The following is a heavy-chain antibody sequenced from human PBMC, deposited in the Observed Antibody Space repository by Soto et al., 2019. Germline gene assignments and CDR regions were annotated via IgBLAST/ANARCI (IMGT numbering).Heavy chain of an antibody. Sequence: QVQLQESGPGLVKPSETLSLTCTVSGDSISSYYWSWIRQPPGKGLEWIGHIYYSGSTNYNPSLKSRVTISVDTSKNQFSLNLSSVTAADTAVYYCARTSGSSLLIWGQGTMVTVSS. D-gene: IGHD1-26*01. J-gene: IGHJ4*02. CDR2: IYYSGST. CDR3: ARTSGSSLLI. V-gene: IGHV4-59*01. CDR1: GDSISSYY.